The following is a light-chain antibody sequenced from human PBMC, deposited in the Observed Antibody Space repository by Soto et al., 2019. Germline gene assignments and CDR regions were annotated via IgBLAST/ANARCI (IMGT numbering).Light chain of an antibody. CDR3: AGWEDSLNGVG. CDR1: SGHSSYI. J-gene: IGLJ2*01. CDR2: LEDSGSY. V-gene: IGLV4-60*03. Sequence: QSVLTQSSSASASLGSSVKLTCTLSSGHSSYIIAWHQQQPGKAPRYLMKLEDSGSYNKESGVPDRFSGSSSGADRYLTISNLQSEDEADYYCAGWEDSLNGVGFGGGTKLTVL.